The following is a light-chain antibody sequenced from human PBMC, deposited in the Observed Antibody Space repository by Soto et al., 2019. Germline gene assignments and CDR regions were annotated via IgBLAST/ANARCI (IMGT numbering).Light chain of an antibody. J-gene: IGKJ1*01. CDR2: WAS. CDR1: QRVLYSSNTKNY. CDR3: QQYYSTPWT. V-gene: IGKV4-1*01. Sequence: DIVMTQSPDSLAVSLGERATINCKSSQRVLYSSNTKNYLAWYQQKPGQPPKLLIYWASTRESGVPDRFSGSWSGTDFTLTISSLQAEDVAVYYCQQYYSTPWTFGQGTKVEIK.